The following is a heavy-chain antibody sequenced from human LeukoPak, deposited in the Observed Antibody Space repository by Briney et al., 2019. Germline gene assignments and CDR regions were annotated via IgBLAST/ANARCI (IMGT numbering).Heavy chain of an antibody. D-gene: IGHD1-26*01. Sequence: GRSLRLSCAASGFTFSSYAMHWVRQAPGKGLEWVAVISYDGSNKYYADSVKGRFTISRDNSKNTLYLQMNSLRAEDTAVYYCARGSYWTDYWGQGTLVTVSS. V-gene: IGHV3-30-3*01. J-gene: IGHJ4*02. CDR1: GFTFSSYA. CDR3: ARGSYWTDY. CDR2: ISYDGSNK.